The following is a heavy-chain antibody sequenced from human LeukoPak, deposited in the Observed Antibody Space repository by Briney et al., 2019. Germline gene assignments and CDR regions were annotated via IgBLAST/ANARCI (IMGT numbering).Heavy chain of an antibody. V-gene: IGHV3-7*01. CDR2: INQDGSEK. CDR3: AREKSSFRGYSYGLDI. Sequence: GGSLRLSCAASGFTFSNYRMSWVRQAPGKGLEWVANINQDGSEKYYVDSVKGRFTISRDNAKNSLYLQMNSLRAEDTAVYYCAREKSSFRGYSYGLDIWGQGTMVTVSS. D-gene: IGHD5-18*01. CDR1: GFTFSNYR. J-gene: IGHJ3*02.